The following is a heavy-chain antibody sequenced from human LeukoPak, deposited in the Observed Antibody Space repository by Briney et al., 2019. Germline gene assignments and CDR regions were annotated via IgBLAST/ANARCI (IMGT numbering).Heavy chain of an antibody. J-gene: IGHJ4*02. CDR1: SGSFCGYY. Sequence: PETLSFKCSVYSGSFCGYYWGWLPQPPGQGLEWIGGTYNSESTNYHTSLNSRIIISEDTSKKQFSLKLSLVTAADTVVYYCGRCPLRYLDWFGRWDFDYWGQGTLVTVSS. CDR2: TYNSEST. CDR3: GRCPLRYLDWFGRWDFDY. D-gene: IGHD3-9*01. V-gene: IGHV4-34*01.